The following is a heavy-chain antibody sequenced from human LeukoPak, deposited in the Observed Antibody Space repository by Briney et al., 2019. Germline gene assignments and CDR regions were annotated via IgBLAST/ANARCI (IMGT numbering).Heavy chain of an antibody. J-gene: IGHJ4*02. D-gene: IGHD2-8*02. CDR1: GDSTSNFY. V-gene: IGHV4-59*03. Sequence: SETLSLTCTVSGDSTSNFYWTWIRQSPGKGLEWIGNIHYSGSSVYNPSLKSRGTIPIDASRRQFFLKLNSVTAADTAVYFCLRAPNSNWCDFWGPGTLVSVLS. CDR3: LRAPNSNWCDF. CDR2: IHYSGSS.